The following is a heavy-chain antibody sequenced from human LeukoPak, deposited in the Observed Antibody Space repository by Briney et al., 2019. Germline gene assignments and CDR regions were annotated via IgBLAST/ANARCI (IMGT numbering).Heavy chain of an antibody. CDR3: ARDPAETVTTFYFQH. D-gene: IGHD4-17*01. J-gene: IGHJ1*01. CDR2: IWYDGSNK. V-gene: IGHV3-33*01. CDR1: GFTFSSYG. Sequence: GGSLRLSCAASGFTFSSYGMHWVRQAPGKGLEWVAVIWYDGSNKYYADSVKGRFTISRDNSKNTLYLQMNSLRAEDTAVYYCARDPAETVTTFYFQHWGQGTLVTVSS.